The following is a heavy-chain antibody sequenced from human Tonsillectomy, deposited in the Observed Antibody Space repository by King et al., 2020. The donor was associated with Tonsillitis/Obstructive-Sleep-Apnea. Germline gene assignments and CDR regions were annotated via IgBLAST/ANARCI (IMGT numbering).Heavy chain of an antibody. Sequence: QLQESGPGLVEPSETLSLTCTVSGGSISSYYWSWIRQPPGKGLEWIGYIYYSGSTNYNPSLKSRVTISVDTSKNQFSLKLSSVTAADTAVYYCARDFWSGYYRYFDYWGQGTLVTVSS. CDR2: IYYSGST. J-gene: IGHJ4*02. CDR3: ARDFWSGYYRYFDY. D-gene: IGHD3-3*01. V-gene: IGHV4-59*01. CDR1: GGSISSYY.